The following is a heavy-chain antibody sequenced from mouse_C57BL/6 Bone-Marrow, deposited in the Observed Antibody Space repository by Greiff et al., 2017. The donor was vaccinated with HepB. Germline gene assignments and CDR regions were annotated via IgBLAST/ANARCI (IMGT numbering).Heavy chain of an antibody. J-gene: IGHJ2*01. Sequence: EVHLVESGPVLVKPGASVKMSCKASGYTFTDYYMNWVKQSHGKSLEWIGVINPYNGGTSYNQKFKGKATLTVDKSSSTAYMELNSLTSEDSAVYYCARSSYSNFHYFDYWGQGTTLTVSS. CDR3: ARSSYSNFHYFDY. CDR2: INPYNGGT. CDR1: GYTFTDYY. D-gene: IGHD2-5*01. V-gene: IGHV1-19*01.